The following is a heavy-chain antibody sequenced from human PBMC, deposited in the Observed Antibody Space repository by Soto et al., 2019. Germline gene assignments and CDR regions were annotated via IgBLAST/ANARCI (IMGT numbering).Heavy chain of an antibody. D-gene: IGHD3-16*01. CDR2: ISSDGTNK. J-gene: IGHJ4*02. Sequence: QVQLVESGGGVVQPGRSLRLSCAASGFIFSNFGMHWVRQAPGKGLEWVAVISSDGTNKYYADSVKGRFTISRDNSKNTLYVQMNSLRAEDTAVYYCVTELGGFESWGQGTLITVSS. CDR3: VTELGGFES. V-gene: IGHV3-30-3*01. CDR1: GFIFSNFG.